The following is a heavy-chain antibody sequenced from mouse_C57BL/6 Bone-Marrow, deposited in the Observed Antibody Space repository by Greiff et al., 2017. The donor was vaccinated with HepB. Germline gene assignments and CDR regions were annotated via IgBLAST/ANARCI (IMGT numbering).Heavy chain of an antibody. CDR2: IDPSDSYT. Sequence: VQLQQPGAELVMPGASVKLSCKASGYTFTSYWMHWVKQRPGQGLEWIGEIDPSDSYTNYNQKFKGKSTLTVDKSSSTAYMQLSSLTSEDSAVYYGAKNYGISRYFDVWGTGTTVTVSS. V-gene: IGHV1-69*01. CDR3: AKNYGISRYFDV. J-gene: IGHJ1*03. CDR1: GYTFTSYW. D-gene: IGHD1-1*01.